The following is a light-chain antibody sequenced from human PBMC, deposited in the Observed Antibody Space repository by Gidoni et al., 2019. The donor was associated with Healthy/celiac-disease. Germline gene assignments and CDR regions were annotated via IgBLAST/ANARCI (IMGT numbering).Light chain of an antibody. CDR3: QQYDNLPLT. Sequence: IQMTQSPSSLSASVGDRVTITCQASQDISNYLNWYQQKPGKAPKLLIYDASNLETGFPSRFSGSGSGTDFTFTISSLQPEDIATYYCQQYDNLPLTFXGXTKVEIK. V-gene: IGKV1-33*01. CDR1: QDISNY. J-gene: IGKJ4*01. CDR2: DAS.